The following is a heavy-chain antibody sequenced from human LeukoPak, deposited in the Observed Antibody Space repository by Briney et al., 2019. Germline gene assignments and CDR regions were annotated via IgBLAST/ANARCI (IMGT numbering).Heavy chain of an antibody. J-gene: IGHJ4*02. V-gene: IGHV1-46*01. D-gene: IGHD5-24*01. CDR2: INPSGGST. CDR3: AREAYMGKDGYTNVGDFDY. Sequence: VASVKVSCKASGYTFTGYYMHWVRQAPGQGLEWMGIINPSGGSTSYAQKFQGGVTMTRDTSTSTVYMELSSLRSEDTAVYYCAREAYMGKDGYTNVGDFDYWGQGTLVTVSS. CDR1: GYTFTGYY.